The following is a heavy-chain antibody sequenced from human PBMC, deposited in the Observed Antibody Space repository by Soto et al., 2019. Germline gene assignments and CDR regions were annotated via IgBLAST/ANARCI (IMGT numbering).Heavy chain of an antibody. CDR2: IVVGSGNT. V-gene: IGHV1-58*01. CDR1: GFTFTSSA. CDR3: AAEGSSTRAYYYYYGMDV. Sequence: ASVKVSCKASGFTFTSSAVQWVRQARGQRLEWIGWIVVGSGNTNYAQKFQERVTITRDMSTSTAYMELSSLRSEDTAMYYCAAEGSSTRAYYYYYGMDVWGQGTTVTVSS. D-gene: IGHD2-2*01. J-gene: IGHJ6*02.